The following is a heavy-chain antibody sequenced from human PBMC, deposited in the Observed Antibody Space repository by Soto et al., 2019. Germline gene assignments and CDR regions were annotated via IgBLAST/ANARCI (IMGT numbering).Heavy chain of an antibody. Sequence: GGSLRLSCAASGFTFSDYYMSWIRQAPGKGLEWVSYISSSGSTIYYADSVKGRFTISRDNAKNSLYLQMNSLRAEDTAVYYCARDLSRERYYYYYMDVWGKGTTVTVSS. CDR2: ISSSGSTI. CDR1: GFTFSDYY. J-gene: IGHJ6*03. CDR3: ARDLSRERYYYYYMDV. V-gene: IGHV3-11*01. D-gene: IGHD1-26*01.